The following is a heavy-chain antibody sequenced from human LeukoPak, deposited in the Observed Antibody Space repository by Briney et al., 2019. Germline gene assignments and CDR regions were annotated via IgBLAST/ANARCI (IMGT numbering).Heavy chain of an antibody. V-gene: IGHV3-11*06. J-gene: IGHJ4*02. Sequence: GGCLRLSRAASGFTFSDYYMSWIRQAPGKGLEWVSYITSSDTDTKNADSVKGRFTISRDNAKNSLYLQMNSLRAEDTAVYYCARGPYSSGSSADYWGQGTLVTV. CDR3: ARGPYSSGSSADY. D-gene: IGHD6-19*01. CDR2: ITSSDTDT. CDR1: GFTFSDYY.